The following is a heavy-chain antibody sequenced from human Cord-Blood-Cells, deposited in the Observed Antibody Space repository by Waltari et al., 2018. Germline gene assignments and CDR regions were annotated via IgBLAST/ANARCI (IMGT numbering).Heavy chain of an antibody. CDR2: INHSGST. CDR1: GGSFSGYY. CDR3: ARVFTYYDFWSGYYHAFDI. J-gene: IGHJ3*02. V-gene: IGHV4-34*01. D-gene: IGHD3-3*01. Sequence: QVQLQQWGAGLLKPSETLSLTCAVYGGSFSGYYWSCIRQPPGKGLEWIGEINHSGSTNYNPSLKSRVTISVDTSKNQFSLKLSSVTAADTAVYYCARVFTYYDFWSGYYHAFDIWGQGTMVTVSS.